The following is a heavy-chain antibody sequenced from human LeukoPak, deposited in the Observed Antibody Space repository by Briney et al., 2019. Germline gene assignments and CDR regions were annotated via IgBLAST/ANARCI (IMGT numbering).Heavy chain of an antibody. D-gene: IGHD6-13*01. CDR1: GFTFSNYA. V-gene: IGHV3-30-3*01. Sequence: PGGSLRLSCAASGFTFSNYAVHWVRQAPGKGLEWVAVISTDGSNRYYADSVKGRFTISRDDSKNTLYLQMNTLRDEDTAVYYCAREEWAAADWGQGTLVTVSS. J-gene: IGHJ4*02. CDR2: ISTDGSNR. CDR3: AREEWAAAD.